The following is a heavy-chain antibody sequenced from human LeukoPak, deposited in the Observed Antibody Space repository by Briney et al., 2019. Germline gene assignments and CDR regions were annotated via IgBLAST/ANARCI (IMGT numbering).Heavy chain of an antibody. CDR3: AKATMGWLQPYFDY. Sequence: AGGSLRLSCAASGFTFSSYAMSWVRQAPGKGLEWVSAISGSGGSTYYADSVKGRFTISRDNSKNTLYLQMNSLRAEDTAVYYCAKATMGWLQPYFDYWGQGTLVTVSS. D-gene: IGHD5-24*01. CDR1: GFTFSSYA. CDR2: ISGSGGST. J-gene: IGHJ4*02. V-gene: IGHV3-23*01.